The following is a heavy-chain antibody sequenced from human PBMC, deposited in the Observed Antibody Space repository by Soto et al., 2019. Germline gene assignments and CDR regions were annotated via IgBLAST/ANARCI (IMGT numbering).Heavy chain of an antibody. Sequence: SETLSLTCTVSGGSLSSGDYYWSWIRQPPGKGLEWIGYIYYSGSTYYNPSLKSRVTISVDTSKNQFSLKLSSVTAADTAVYYCASSKGGSYFAYWGLGTLVTVST. D-gene: IGHD1-26*01. CDR2: IYYSGST. CDR3: ASSKGGSYFAY. CDR1: GGSLSSGDYY. J-gene: IGHJ4*02. V-gene: IGHV4-30-4*01.